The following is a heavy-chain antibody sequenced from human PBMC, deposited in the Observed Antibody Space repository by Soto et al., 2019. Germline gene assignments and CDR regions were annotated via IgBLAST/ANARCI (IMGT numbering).Heavy chain of an antibody. D-gene: IGHD1-1*01. Sequence: EVQLVQSGAEVKKPGESLKISCRGSGYRFTNFWIGWVRQIPGKGLEWMGVIYPGDSDTRYSPSFQGQVTISADKSINTAYLQWNSLKASDSAIYYCARPPYNWDEYFDSWGQGTLVSVSS. CDR1: GYRFTNFW. CDR2: IYPGDSDT. J-gene: IGHJ4*02. CDR3: ARPPYNWDEYFDS. V-gene: IGHV5-51*01.